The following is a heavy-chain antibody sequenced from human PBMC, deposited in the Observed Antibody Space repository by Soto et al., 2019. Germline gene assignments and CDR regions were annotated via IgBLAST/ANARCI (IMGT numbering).Heavy chain of an antibody. D-gene: IGHD6-6*01. J-gene: IGHJ3*02. CDR3: ASSSLNAPAFDI. CDR2: IYYSGST. Sequence: ASETLSLTCTVSGGSISSGGYYWSWIRQHPGKGLEWIGYIYYSGSTYYNPSLKSRVTISVDTSKNQFSLKLSSVTAADTAVYFFASSSLNAPAFDICGQGTMVTVSS. CDR1: GGSISSGGYY. V-gene: IGHV4-31*03.